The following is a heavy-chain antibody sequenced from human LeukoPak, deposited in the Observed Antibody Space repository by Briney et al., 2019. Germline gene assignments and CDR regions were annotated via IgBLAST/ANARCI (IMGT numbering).Heavy chain of an antibody. Sequence: GGSLRLSCAASGFTFSSYWMHWVRQAPGKGLVWVSRINSDGSSTSYADSVKGRFTISRDNAKNTLYLQMNSLRAEDTAVYYCARTPLWLLFDYWGQGTLVTVSS. CDR1: GFTFSSYW. V-gene: IGHV3-74*01. J-gene: IGHJ4*02. CDR2: INSDGSST. CDR3: ARTPLWLLFDY. D-gene: IGHD3-22*01.